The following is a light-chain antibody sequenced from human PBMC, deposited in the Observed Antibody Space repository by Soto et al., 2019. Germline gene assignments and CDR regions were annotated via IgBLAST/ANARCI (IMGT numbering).Light chain of an antibody. V-gene: IGKV3-15*01. CDR3: QQHYEWVT. Sequence: EIVMTQSPATLSVSPGETATLSCRASQSVSNKLVWYQQKPGQAPRLLIYDATTRATGVPARFSGSGSGTEFPLIISSLQSEDFAVYYCQQHYEWVTFGGGTKVEI. CDR1: QSVSNK. J-gene: IGKJ4*01. CDR2: DAT.